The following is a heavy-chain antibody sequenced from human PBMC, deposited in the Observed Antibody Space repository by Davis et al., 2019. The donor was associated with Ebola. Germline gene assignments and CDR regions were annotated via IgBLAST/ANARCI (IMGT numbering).Heavy chain of an antibody. V-gene: IGHV3-15*01. D-gene: IGHD3-16*01. CDR3: TRPKGENWFDP. Sequence: GGSLRLSCAASGFTFSNAWMSWVRQAPGKGLEWVGRIKSKTDGGTTDYAAPVKGRFTISRDDSKNTLYLQMNSLKTEDTAVYYCTRPKGENWFDPWGQGTLVTVSS. CDR1: GFTFSNAW. J-gene: IGHJ5*02. CDR2: IKSKTDGGTT.